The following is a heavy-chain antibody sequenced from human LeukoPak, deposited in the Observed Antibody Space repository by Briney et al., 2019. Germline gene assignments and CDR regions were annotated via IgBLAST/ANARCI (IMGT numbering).Heavy chain of an antibody. V-gene: IGHV3-23*01. CDR2: ISGSGGST. J-gene: IGHJ4*02. CDR1: GFTFSIYA. CDR3: AKDLRYYDNSGYYGLDS. D-gene: IGHD3-22*01. Sequence: GGSLRLSCAASGFTFSIYAMIWVRQAPGKGLEWVSAISGSGGSTYYADSEKGRFTLSRDYSKNALYLQINSLRAEHTPVYFWAKDLRYYDNSGYYGLDSWGQGTLVTVSS.